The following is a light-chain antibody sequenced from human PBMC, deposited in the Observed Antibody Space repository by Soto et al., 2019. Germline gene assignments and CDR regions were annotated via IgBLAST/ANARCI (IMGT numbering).Light chain of an antibody. CDR1: SSDVGGYNY. Sequence: QSVLTQPPSASGTPGQRLTISCSGTSSDVGGYNYVSWYQQHPGKAPKLMIYEVSNRPSGVSNRFSGSKSGNTASLTISGLQAEDEADYYCSSYTSSSTLVFGTGTKVTVL. CDR3: SSYTSSSTLV. J-gene: IGLJ1*01. CDR2: EVS. V-gene: IGLV2-14*01.